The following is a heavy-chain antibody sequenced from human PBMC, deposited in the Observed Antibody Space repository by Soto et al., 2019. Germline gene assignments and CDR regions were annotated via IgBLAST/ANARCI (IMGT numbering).Heavy chain of an antibody. J-gene: IGHJ4*02. V-gene: IGHV4-34*01. D-gene: IGHD6-19*01. CDR2: INHSGST. CDR3: ARGATWLVQSFDY. CDR1: GGSFSGYY. Sequence: LETLSLTCAVYGGSFSGYYLSWIRQPPGKGLEWIGEINHSGSTNYNPSLKSRVTISVDTSKNQFSLKLSSVTAADTAVYYCARGATWLVQSFDYWGQGTLVTVSS.